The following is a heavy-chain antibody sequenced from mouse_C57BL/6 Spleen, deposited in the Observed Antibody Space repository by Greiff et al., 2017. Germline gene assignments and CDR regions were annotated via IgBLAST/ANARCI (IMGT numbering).Heavy chain of an antibody. CDR3: ARGGSNYAFDY. CDR1: GYTFTSYW. V-gene: IGHV1-52*01. J-gene: IGHJ2*01. CDR2: IDPSDSET. Sequence: QVQLQQPGAELVRPGSSVKLSCKASGYTFTSYWMHWVKQRPIQGLEWIGNIDPSDSETHYNQKFKDKATLTVDKSSSTAYMQLSSLTSEDSAVYYCARGGSNYAFDYWGQGTTLTVSS. D-gene: IGHD2-5*01.